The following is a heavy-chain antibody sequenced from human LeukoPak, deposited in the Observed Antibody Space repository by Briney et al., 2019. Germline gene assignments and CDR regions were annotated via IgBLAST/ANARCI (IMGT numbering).Heavy chain of an antibody. J-gene: IGHJ3*02. D-gene: IGHD3-22*01. CDR3: AKSIGYGLIDI. V-gene: IGHV4-39*07. CDR2: IFYSGST. Sequence: SETLSLTCTVSSGSISTSNYYWGWVRQPPGKALEWIGNIFYSGSTYYSPSLKSRVTISLDTSRNQFSLKLNSVTAADTAVYYCAKSIGYGLIDIWGQGTMVTVSS. CDR1: SGSISTSNYY.